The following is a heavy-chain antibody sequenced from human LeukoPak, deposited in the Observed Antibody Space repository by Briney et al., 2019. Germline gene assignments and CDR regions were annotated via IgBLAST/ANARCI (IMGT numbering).Heavy chain of an antibody. CDR1: GGSISSSSNY. D-gene: IGHD3-10*01. CDR2: IYYSGST. V-gene: IGHV4-39*01. CDR3: ERLNYYDSGSYYFDF. J-gene: IGHJ4*02. Sequence: SETLSLTCTVSGGSISSSSNYWAWIRQPPGKGLEWIGSIYYSGSTHHNPSLKSRVTILVDTSKNQFSLKLSSVTAAYTAVYYCERLNYYDSGSYYFDFWGQGTLVTVSS.